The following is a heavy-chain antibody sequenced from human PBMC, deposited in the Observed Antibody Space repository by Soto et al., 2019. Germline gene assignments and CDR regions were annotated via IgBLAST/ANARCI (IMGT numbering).Heavy chain of an antibody. V-gene: IGHV3-23*01. J-gene: IGHJ3*02. CDR2: ISGSGGST. D-gene: IGHD2-15*01. Sequence: GGSLRLSCAASGFTFSSYAMSWVRQAPGKGLEWVSAISGSGGSTYYADSVKGRFTISRNNSKNTLYLQMNSLRAEDTAVYYCATGAYIVVVVPATPAFDIWGQGTMVTVSS. CDR1: GFTFSSYA. CDR3: ATGAYIVVVVPATPAFDI.